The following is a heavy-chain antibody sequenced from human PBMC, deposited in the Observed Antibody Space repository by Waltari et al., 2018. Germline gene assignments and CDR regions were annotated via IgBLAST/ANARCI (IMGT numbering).Heavy chain of an antibody. V-gene: IGHV3-23*03. CDR1: GFTFSSYA. D-gene: IGHD3-10*01. J-gene: IGHJ4*02. CDR3: AKRKLWFGEPFSFDY. Sequence: EVQLLESGGGLVQPGGSLRLSCAASGFTFSSYAMSWVRQSPGKGLEWVSVIYSGGSTYYADSVKGRFTISRDNSKNTLYLQMNSLRAEDTAVYYCAKRKLWFGEPFSFDYWGQGTLVTVSS. CDR2: IYSGGST.